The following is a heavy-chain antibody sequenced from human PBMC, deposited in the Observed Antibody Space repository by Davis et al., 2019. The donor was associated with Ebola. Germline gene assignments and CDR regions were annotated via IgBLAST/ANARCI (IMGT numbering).Heavy chain of an antibody. CDR1: GGSFSGYY. CDR3: ARGDAWDLDY. CDR2: INHSGST. V-gene: IGHV4-34*01. J-gene: IGHJ4*02. D-gene: IGHD7-27*01. Sequence: MPSETLSLTCAVYGGSFSGYYWSWIRQPPGKGLEWIGEINHSGSTNYNPSLKSRVTMSVDTSKNQFSLRLRSVTTADTAVYYCARGDAWDLDYWGQGSLVTVSS.